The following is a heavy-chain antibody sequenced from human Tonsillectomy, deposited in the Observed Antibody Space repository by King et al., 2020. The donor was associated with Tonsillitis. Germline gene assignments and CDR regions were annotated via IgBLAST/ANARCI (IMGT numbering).Heavy chain of an antibody. D-gene: IGHD3-3*01. CDR1: GGSISNYY. CDR2: IYTIGST. J-gene: IGHJ4*02. V-gene: IGHV4-4*07. CDR3: ASEDFWSGYPYYFDY. Sequence: VQLQESGPGLVKPSETLSLTCTVSGGSISNYYWNWIRQPAGKGLEWIGRIYTIGSTNYNPSLKIRVTMSVDTSKNQFSLKLSSVTAADTAIYYCASEDFWSGYPYYFDYWGQGTLVTVSS.